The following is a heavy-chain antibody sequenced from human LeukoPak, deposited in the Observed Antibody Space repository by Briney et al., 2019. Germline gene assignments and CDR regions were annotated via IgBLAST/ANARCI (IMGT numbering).Heavy chain of an antibody. CDR2: INGGGNTT. CDR3: TKELHVAVAVADYYNFYMDV. CDR1: GFAFSSFA. J-gene: IGHJ6*03. Sequence: GGSLRLSCAASGFAFSSFAMGWVRQSPGKGLEWLSTINGGGNTTFYADSVKGRFTISRDNSKNTLYLHMDSLRPDDTAIYYCTKELHVAVAVADYYNFYMDVWGRGSAVTVSS. D-gene: IGHD6-19*01. V-gene: IGHV3-23*01.